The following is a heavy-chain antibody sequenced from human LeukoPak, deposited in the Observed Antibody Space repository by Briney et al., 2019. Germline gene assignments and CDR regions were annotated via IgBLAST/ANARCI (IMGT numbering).Heavy chain of an antibody. CDR2: IYYSGST. D-gene: IGHD6-19*01. CDR3: ARQLPRVAGPNYYYYYGMDV. Sequence: SETLSLTCTVSGGSISSYYWSWIRQPPGKGLEWIGYIYYSGSTNYNPSLKSRVTISVDTSKNQFSLKLSPVTAADTAVYYCARQLPRVAGPNYYYYYGMDVWGQGTTVTVSS. J-gene: IGHJ6*02. V-gene: IGHV4-59*08. CDR1: GGSISSYY.